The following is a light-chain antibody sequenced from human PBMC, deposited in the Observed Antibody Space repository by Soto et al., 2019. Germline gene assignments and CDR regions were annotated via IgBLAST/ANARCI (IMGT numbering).Light chain of an antibody. CDR2: TAS. CDR3: QQRSNWPPIT. V-gene: IGKV1-39*01. CDR1: QSISSS. Sequence: IQMTQSPPSLSASVGDTVTITCLASQSISSSLNWYQQKPGKAPKLLIYTASNLESGVPSRFSGSGSGTDFTLTISNLEPEDFAVYYRQQRSNWPPITFGQGTRLEIK. J-gene: IGKJ5*01.